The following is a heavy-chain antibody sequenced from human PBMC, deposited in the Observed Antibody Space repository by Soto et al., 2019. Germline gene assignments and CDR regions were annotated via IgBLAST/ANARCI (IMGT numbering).Heavy chain of an antibody. D-gene: IGHD1-7*01. V-gene: IGHV3-23*01. Sequence: GGSLRLSCAASGFTFSSYAMSWVRQAPGKGLERVSAISGSGGSTYYADSVKGRFTISRDNSKNTLYLQMNSLRAEDTAVYYCAKDLGGLELPNYYGMDVWGQGTTVTVSS. CDR3: AKDLGGLELPNYYGMDV. CDR2: ISGSGGST. CDR1: GFTFSSYA. J-gene: IGHJ6*02.